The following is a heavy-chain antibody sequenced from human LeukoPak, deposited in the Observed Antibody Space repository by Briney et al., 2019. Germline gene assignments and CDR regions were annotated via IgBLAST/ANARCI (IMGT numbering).Heavy chain of an antibody. CDR1: GFTSSSYA. J-gene: IGHJ4*02. Sequence: GRSLRLSCAASGFTSSSYAMHWVRQAPGKGLEWVAVISYDGSNKYYADSVKGRFTISRDNSKNTLYLQMNSLRAEDTAVYYCARDRDLGYPLDYWGQGTLVTVSS. D-gene: IGHD2-21*01. CDR2: ISYDGSNK. V-gene: IGHV3-30-3*01. CDR3: ARDRDLGYPLDY.